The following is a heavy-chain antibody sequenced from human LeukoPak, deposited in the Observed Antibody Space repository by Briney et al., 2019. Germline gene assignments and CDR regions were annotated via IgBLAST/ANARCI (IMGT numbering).Heavy chain of an antibody. J-gene: IGHJ6*02. CDR2: FDPEDGET. V-gene: IGHV1-24*01. D-gene: IGHD6-25*01. Sequence: ASVKVSCKVSGYTLTELSMHWVRQAPGRGLEWMGGFDPEDGETIYAQKFQDRVTMTEDTSTDTAYMELSSLRSEDTAVYYCATGGVSAASGKPGYYYYYGMDVWGQGTTVTVSS. CDR1: GYTLTELS. CDR3: ATGGVSAASGKPGYYYYYGMDV.